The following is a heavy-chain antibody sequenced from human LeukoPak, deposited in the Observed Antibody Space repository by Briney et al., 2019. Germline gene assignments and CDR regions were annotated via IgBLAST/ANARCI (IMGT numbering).Heavy chain of an antibody. CDR2: ISRSGSTI. CDR1: GFTFSSFE. V-gene: IGHV3-48*03. Sequence: GGSLRLSCAASGFTFSSFEMNWVRQAPGKGLKWVSYISRSGSTIYYADSVKGRFPISRDNAKNSLYLQMNSLRVEDTAVYYCARGRPGAFDIWGQGTMVTVS. J-gene: IGHJ3*02. CDR3: ARGRPGAFDI.